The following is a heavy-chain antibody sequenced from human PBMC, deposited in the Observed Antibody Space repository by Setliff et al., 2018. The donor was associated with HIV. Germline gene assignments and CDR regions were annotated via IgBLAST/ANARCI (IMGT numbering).Heavy chain of an antibody. D-gene: IGHD3-16*01. J-gene: IGHJ3*02. CDR2: IKSDGDGATT. CDR3: SRIKGGPGPGGPLDT. Sequence: KPGGSLRLSCAASGLTLSNAWMNWVRQAPGKGLEWVGRIKSDGDGATTDFAAPLKGRFTISRDSSENMLYLQMNSLKTDDTAVYYCSRIKGGPGPGGPLDTWGQGTMVTVSS. V-gene: IGHV3-15*07. CDR1: GLTLSNAW.